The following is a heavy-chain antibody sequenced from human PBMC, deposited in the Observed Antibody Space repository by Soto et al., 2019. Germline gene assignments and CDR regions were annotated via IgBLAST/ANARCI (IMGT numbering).Heavy chain of an antibody. CDR2: YSGSGDTT. Sequence: EVQLLESGGGLVQPGGSLRLSCVASGFTFSSYAMSWVRQAPGKGPEWVSAYSGSGDTTYYADSVKGRFTISRDNSKNTLYLQMNSLRVEDTAIYYCAKPDLACCGGDCHYDYWGQGTLVTVSS. D-gene: IGHD2-21*02. CDR3: AKPDLACCGGDCHYDY. CDR1: GFTFSSYA. V-gene: IGHV3-23*01. J-gene: IGHJ4*02.